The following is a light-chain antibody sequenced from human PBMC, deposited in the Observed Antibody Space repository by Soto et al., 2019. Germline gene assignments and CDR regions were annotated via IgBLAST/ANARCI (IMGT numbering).Light chain of an antibody. CDR2: AAS. CDR3: QQNYRTPPT. Sequence: DIQMTQSPSSLSASVGDRVTITCRASQSINSYLNWYQQKPGKAPKLLIYAASSLQSGVPSRFSGSGSGTDFTLTISSLQPEDFATYYCQQNYRTPPTFGGGTKVEIK. J-gene: IGKJ4*01. V-gene: IGKV1-39*01. CDR1: QSINSY.